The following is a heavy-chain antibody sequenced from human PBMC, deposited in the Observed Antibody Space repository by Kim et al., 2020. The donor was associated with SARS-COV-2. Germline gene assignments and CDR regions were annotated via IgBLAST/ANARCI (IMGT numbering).Heavy chain of an antibody. Sequence: SETLSLTCNVSADSFTTFYCGWVRQPPGKGLEWIGYIYHTGITNYNPSLKSRVTLSLDTSKGQLSLTLTSVTAADTAVYFGATTPWVRLDQWGQGTLVTV. V-gene: IGHV4-59*01. D-gene: IGHD3-16*01. J-gene: IGHJ4*01. CDR2: IYHTGIT. CDR3: ATTPWVRLDQ. CDR1: ADSFTTFY.